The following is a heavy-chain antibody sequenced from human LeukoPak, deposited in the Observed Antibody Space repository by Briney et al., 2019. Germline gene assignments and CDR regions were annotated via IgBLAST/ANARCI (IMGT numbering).Heavy chain of an antibody. Sequence: GRSLRLSCAASGFTFSNYGMHWVRQAPGKGLEWVALISYDGNNKYYSDSMKGRFTISRDNSKNTLYLQMNILSAEDTAVYYCAKDIDYGGANWGQGTLVIVSS. V-gene: IGHV3-30*18. CDR1: GFTFSNYG. J-gene: IGHJ4*02. CDR3: AKDIDYGGAN. D-gene: IGHD4-23*01. CDR2: ISYDGNNK.